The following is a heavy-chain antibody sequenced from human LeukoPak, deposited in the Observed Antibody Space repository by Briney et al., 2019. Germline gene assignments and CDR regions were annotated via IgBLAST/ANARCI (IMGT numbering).Heavy chain of an antibody. CDR3: AREGLRFLEWSSYYFDY. J-gene: IGHJ4*02. V-gene: IGHV3-7*01. Sequence: GGSLRLSCAASGFTFSSYWMSWVRQGPGKGLEWVANIKQGGSEKYYVDSVKGRFSISRDDTKNSLYLQLNSLRAEDTAVYYCAREGLRFLEWSSYYFDYWGLGTLVTVSS. CDR2: IKQGGSEK. D-gene: IGHD3-3*01. CDR1: GFTFSSYW.